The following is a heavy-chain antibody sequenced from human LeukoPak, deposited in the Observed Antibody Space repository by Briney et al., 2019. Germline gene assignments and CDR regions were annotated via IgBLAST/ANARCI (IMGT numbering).Heavy chain of an antibody. J-gene: IGHJ4*02. D-gene: IGHD5-12*01. CDR1: GDSISYYY. Sequence: SETLSLTCNVSGDSISYYYLTWIRQPPGRGLEWIGFIYYSGITDYNSSLKSRLTISVDTSKNRFSLKLNSVTAADTAVYYCARARSGYSGGRIDYWGQGTLVIVS. CDR2: IYYSGIT. V-gene: IGHV4-59*01. CDR3: ARARSGYSGGRIDY.